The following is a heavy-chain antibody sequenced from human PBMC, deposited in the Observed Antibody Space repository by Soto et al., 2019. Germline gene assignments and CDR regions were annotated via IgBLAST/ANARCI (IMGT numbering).Heavy chain of an antibody. Sequence: ASVKVSCKASGYTFTSYYMHWVRQAPGQGLEWMGIINPSGGSTSYAQKFQGRVTMTRDTSTSTVYMELSSLRSEDTAAYYCARDLCSGGSCYGYYFDYWGQGTLVTVSS. D-gene: IGHD2-15*01. CDR1: GYTFTSYY. V-gene: IGHV1-46*01. J-gene: IGHJ4*02. CDR3: ARDLCSGGSCYGYYFDY. CDR2: INPSGGST.